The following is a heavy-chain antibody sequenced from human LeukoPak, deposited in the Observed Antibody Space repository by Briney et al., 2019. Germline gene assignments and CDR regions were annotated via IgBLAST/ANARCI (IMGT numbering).Heavy chain of an antibody. J-gene: IGHJ3*02. CDR1: GGSFSGYY. Sequence: SEALSLTCAVYGGSFSGYYWSWIRQPPGKGLEWIGYIYYSGSTNYNPSLKSRVTISVDTSKNQFSLKLSSVTAADTAVYYCARGRGRFDAFDIWGQGTMVTVSS. CDR2: IYYSGST. CDR3: ARGRGRFDAFDI. V-gene: IGHV4-59*01.